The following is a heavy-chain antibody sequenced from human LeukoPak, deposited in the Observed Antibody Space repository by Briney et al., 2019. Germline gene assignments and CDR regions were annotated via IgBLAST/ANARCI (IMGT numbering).Heavy chain of an antibody. J-gene: IGHJ4*02. CDR1: GFTFSSYA. Sequence: PGRSLRLSCAASGFTFSSYAMHWVRQAPGKGLEGVAVISYDGSNKYYADSVKGRFTISRDNSKNTLYLQMNSLRAEDTAVYYCAREAYYGRFLEWLESGGGGQGTLVTVSS. V-gene: IGHV3-30*04. CDR2: ISYDGSNK. CDR3: AREAYYGRFLEWLESGG. D-gene: IGHD3-3*01.